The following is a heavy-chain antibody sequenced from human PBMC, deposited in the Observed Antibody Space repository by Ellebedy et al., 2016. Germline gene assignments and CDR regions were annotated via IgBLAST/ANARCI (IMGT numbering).Heavy chain of an antibody. CDR2: INTNTGNP. D-gene: IGHD6-13*01. V-gene: IGHV7-4-1*02. CDR3: ARDGPNASSWGDN. Sequence: ASVKVPCKASGYTFSTYPMNWVRQAPGQGLEWMGLINTNTGNPTFAQGFTGRYVFSLDTSVSTAYLEISSLKAEDTAVYYCARDGPNASSWGDNWGQGTLVTVSS. J-gene: IGHJ4*02. CDR1: GYTFSTYP.